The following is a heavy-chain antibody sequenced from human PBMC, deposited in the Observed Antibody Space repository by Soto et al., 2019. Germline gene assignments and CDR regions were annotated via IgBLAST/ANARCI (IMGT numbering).Heavy chain of an antibody. Sequence: ASVKVSCKASGYTFTGYYMHWVRQAPGQGLEWMGWINPNSGGTNYAQKFQGRVTMTRDTSISTAYMELSRLRSDDTAVYYCARRVSNDFWSGHPEYYNYGMDVWGQGTTVTVSS. CDR1: GYTFTGYY. CDR3: ARRVSNDFWSGHPEYYNYGMDV. CDR2: INPNSGGT. J-gene: IGHJ6*02. V-gene: IGHV1-2*02. D-gene: IGHD3-3*01.